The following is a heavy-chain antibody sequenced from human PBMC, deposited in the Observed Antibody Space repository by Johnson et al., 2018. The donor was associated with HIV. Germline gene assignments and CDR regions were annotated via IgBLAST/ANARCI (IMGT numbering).Heavy chain of an antibody. D-gene: IGHD2-2*01. V-gene: IGHV3-30-3*01. CDR3: ARAPLGYCSSSTCITDAFDV. Sequence: QVQLVESGGGVVQPGRSLRLSCAASGFTFSSYAMHWVRQAPGKGLEWVAVISYDGSNKYYADSVKGRFTISRDNSKNTLYLQMNSLRAEDTAVYYCARAPLGYCSSSTCITDAFDVWGQGTMVTVSS. J-gene: IGHJ3*01. CDR1: GFTFSSYA. CDR2: ISYDGSNK.